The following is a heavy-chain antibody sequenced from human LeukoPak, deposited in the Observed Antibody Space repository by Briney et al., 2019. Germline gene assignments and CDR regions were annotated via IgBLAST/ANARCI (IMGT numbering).Heavy chain of an antibody. Sequence: GGSLRLSCAASGFTFSSYIMNWVRQAPGKGLEWVSYISSSASTIYYADSVKGRFTISRDNAKNSLYLQMNSLRAEDTAVYYCAREMGGYPFDYWGQGTLVTVSS. V-gene: IGHV3-48*04. CDR1: GFTFSSYI. D-gene: IGHD5-12*01. CDR2: ISSSASTI. J-gene: IGHJ4*02. CDR3: AREMGGYPFDY.